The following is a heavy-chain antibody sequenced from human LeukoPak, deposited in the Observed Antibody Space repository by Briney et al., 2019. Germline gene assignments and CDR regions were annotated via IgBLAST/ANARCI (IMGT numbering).Heavy chain of an antibody. J-gene: IGHJ5*02. Sequence: GGSLRLSCAASGFIFSSYELNWVRQAPGKGLEWISYISNTGDNIYYADSVRGRFTISRDNAKNSLYLQMNSLRAEDTAVYYCARGCSGDCYLNWFDPWGQGTLATVSS. CDR2: ISNTGDNI. V-gene: IGHV3-48*03. CDR1: GFIFSSYE. D-gene: IGHD2-21*02. CDR3: ARGCSGDCYLNWFDP.